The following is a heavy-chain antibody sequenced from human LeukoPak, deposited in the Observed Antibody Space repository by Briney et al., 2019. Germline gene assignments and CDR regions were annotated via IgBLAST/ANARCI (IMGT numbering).Heavy chain of an antibody. V-gene: IGHV3-23*01. CDR3: ARDKGTEGLLPRGDWYFDL. CDR2: ISGTST. CDR1: VVTFRNYG. D-gene: IGHD3-3*01. J-gene: IGHJ2*01. Sequence: SLSLSRAVSVVTFRNYGNYALKGIRQAPGKGQKWVSLISGTSTYYTDAVTGRFNISRDNSKSTLYLQMNSLRAEDTAVYYCARDKGTEGLLPRGDWYFDLWGRGTLVTVSS.